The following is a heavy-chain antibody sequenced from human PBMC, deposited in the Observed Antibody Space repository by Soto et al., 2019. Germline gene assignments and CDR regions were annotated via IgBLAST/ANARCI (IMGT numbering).Heavy chain of an antibody. CDR1: GGSLSSYY. CDR3: ARLYGDYIDS. V-gene: IGHV4-59*08. Sequence: SSETLSLTCTVSGGSLSSYYWSRIRQPPGKGLEWIGYIHYSGNTNYNPSLKSRVTISVDTSKNQFSLKVSSVTAADTAVYYCARLYGDYIDSWGQGTLVTVSS. D-gene: IGHD4-17*01. J-gene: IGHJ4*02. CDR2: IHYSGNT.